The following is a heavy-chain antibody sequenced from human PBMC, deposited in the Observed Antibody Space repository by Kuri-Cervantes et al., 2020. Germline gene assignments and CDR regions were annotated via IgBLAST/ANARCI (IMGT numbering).Heavy chain of an antibody. J-gene: IGHJ4*02. V-gene: IGHV1-8*02. D-gene: IGHD3-22*01. CDR2: MNPNSGNT. CDR3: ARQFGEGYYYDSSGYYYEDY. CDR1: GYTFTSYG. Sequence: ASVKVSCKASGYTFTSYGISWVRQAPGQGLEWMGWMNPNSGNTGYAQKFQGRVTMTRNTSISTTYMELSSLRSGDTAVYYCARQFGEGYYYDSSGYYYEDYWGQGTLVTVSS.